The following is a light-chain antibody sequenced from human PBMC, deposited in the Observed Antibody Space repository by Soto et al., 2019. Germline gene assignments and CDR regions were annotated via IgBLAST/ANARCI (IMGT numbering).Light chain of an antibody. V-gene: IGKV1-39*01. Sequence: DIQMTQSPSSLSASVGDRVTITCRASQSISSYLNWYQQKPGKAPKLLIYDASSLQSGVPSRFSGSGSGTDFTLIISSLQPEDFATYYCQQSYSTPWTFGQGTKVEIK. J-gene: IGKJ1*01. CDR2: DAS. CDR1: QSISSY. CDR3: QQSYSTPWT.